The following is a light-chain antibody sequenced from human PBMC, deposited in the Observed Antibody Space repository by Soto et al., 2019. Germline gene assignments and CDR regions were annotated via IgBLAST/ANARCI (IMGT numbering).Light chain of an antibody. CDR3: QQSYSTPPT. Sequence: IQMTQSPSTLSASVGDRVTLTCRASQSINAWLAWYQQKPGKAPKLLIYDASSLQSGVPSRFSGSGSGTEFTLTISGLQPDDFATYYCQQSYSTPPTFGGGTKVDIK. CDR1: QSINAW. V-gene: IGKV1-5*01. J-gene: IGKJ4*01. CDR2: DAS.